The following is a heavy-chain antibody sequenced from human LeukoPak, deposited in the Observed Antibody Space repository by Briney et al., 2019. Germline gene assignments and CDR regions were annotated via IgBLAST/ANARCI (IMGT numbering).Heavy chain of an antibody. D-gene: IGHD3-10*01. CDR1: GYTFTGYY. V-gene: IGHV1-2*02. CDR2: INPNSGVT. CDR3: ARSGRSLYYYYYMDV. Sequence: ASVKVSCKASGYTFTGYYMHWVRQAPGQGLEWMGWINPNSGVTHYAQKLQGRVTMTTDTSTSTAYMELRSLRSDDTAVYYCARSGRSLYYYYYMDVWGKGTTVTISS. J-gene: IGHJ6*03.